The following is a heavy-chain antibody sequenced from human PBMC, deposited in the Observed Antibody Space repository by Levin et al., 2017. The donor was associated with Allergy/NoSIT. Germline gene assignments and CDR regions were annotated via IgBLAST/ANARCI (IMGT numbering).Heavy chain of an antibody. J-gene: IGHJ4*02. CDR3: AKPFLEQWLSSVDFFGH. Sequence: GESLKISCVASGFTFNTYAMNWVRQAPGKGLEWVSSMRGSGGNTHYADSVKGRFTISRDNSKNTLYLQMNSLRAEDTAIYYCAKPFLEQWLSSVDFFGHWGQGALVIVSS. V-gene: IGHV3-23*01. CDR1: GFTFNTYA. D-gene: IGHD6-19*01. CDR2: MRGSGGNT.